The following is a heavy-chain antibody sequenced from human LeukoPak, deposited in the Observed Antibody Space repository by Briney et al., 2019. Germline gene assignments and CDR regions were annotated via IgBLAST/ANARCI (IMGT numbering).Heavy chain of an antibody. CDR1: GFTVSSNY. CDR3: AKDRSYYYDSSGYRSAFDI. D-gene: IGHD3-22*01. J-gene: IGHJ3*02. CDR2: ISWNSDNI. V-gene: IGHV3-9*01. Sequence: PGGSLRLSCAASGFTVSSNYMSWVRQAPGKGLEWVSGISWNSDNIGYADSVKGRFTISRDNAKNSLYLQMYSLRAEDTALYYCAKDRSYYYDSSGYRSAFDIWGQGTMVTVSS.